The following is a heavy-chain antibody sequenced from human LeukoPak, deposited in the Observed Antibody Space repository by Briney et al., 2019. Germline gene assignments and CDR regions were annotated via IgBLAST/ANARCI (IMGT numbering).Heavy chain of an antibody. CDR1: GYSISSGDY. CDR2: MYHSGST. D-gene: IGHD6-13*01. Sequence: ASETLSLTCSVSGYSISSGDYWCVIRQPPGKGLWLVGIMYHSGSTYYNPSLKSRFTISVDTSKNQVSLKQNTVNAADTAVYYCARSISSGWFPFDYWGQGPLATVSS. V-gene: IGHV4-38-2*02. J-gene: IGHJ4*02. CDR3: ARSISSGWFPFDY.